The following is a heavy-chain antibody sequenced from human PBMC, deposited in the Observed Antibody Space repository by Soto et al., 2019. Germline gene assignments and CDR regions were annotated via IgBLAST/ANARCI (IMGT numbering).Heavy chain of an antibody. V-gene: IGHV1-46*03. J-gene: IGHJ5*02. CDR3: ARSYNAIFANGGAFDP. CDR2: INPSGGST. CDR1: GYTFTSYY. D-gene: IGHD3-3*01. Sequence: ASVKVSCKASGYTFTSYYMHWVRQAPGQGLEWMGIINPSGGSTSYAQKFQGRVTMTRDTSTSTVYMELSSLRSEDTAVYYCARSYNAIFANGGAFDPWGQGTLVTVSS.